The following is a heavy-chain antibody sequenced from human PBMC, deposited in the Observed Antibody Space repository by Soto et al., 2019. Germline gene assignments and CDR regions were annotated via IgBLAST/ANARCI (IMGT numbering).Heavy chain of an antibody. CDR2: INPNSGGA. CDR3: ARDYYDGSASYCLGN. Sequence: QLHLVQSGAEVKKPGASVKVSCKASGYTFTGYYIHWVRQAPGQGLEWMGWINPNSGGANIAQKFQGWVTMTRDTSISTTYMELSRLRSNDTAVYYCARDYYDGSASYCLGNWGQGTMVTVAS. J-gene: IGHJ3*01. D-gene: IGHD3-16*01. CDR1: GYTFTGYY. V-gene: IGHV1-2*04.